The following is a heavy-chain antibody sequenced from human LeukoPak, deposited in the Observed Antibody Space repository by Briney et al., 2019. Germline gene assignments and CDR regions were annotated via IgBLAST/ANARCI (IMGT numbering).Heavy chain of an antibody. CDR3: ARVDVGGGSPSYFWYCDL. CDR1: GGSISSYY. J-gene: IGHJ2*01. D-gene: IGHD2-15*01. V-gene: IGHV4-59*01. CDR2: IYYSGTT. Sequence: SETLSLTCTVSGGSISSYYWSWIRQPPGKGLEWIGYIYYSGTTNYNPSLKSRVTISVDTSKNQFSLKLSSVTAADTAVYYCARVDVGGGSPSYFWYCDLWGGGTLVTVSS.